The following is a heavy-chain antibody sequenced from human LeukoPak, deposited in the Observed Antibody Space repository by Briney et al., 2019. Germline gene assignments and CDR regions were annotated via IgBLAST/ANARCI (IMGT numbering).Heavy chain of an antibody. J-gene: IGHJ4*02. CDR2: FDPEDGET. Sequence: RASVKVSCKVSGYTLTELSMHWVRQAPGKGLEWMGGFDPEDGETIYAQKFQGRVTMTEDTSTDTAYMELGSLRSEDTAVYYCASDRIHSGYYQPHFDYWGQGTLVTVSS. CDR3: ASDRIHSGYYQPHFDY. V-gene: IGHV1-24*01. D-gene: IGHD3-22*01. CDR1: GYTLTELS.